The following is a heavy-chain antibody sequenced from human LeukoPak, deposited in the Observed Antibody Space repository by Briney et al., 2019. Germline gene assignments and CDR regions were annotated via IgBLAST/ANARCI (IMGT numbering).Heavy chain of an antibody. CDR1: GFTVSNNY. V-gene: IGHV3-23*01. CDR3: ARDARDGYGGNPFDY. Sequence: GGSLRLSCAASGFTVSNNYMSWVRQAPGKGLEWVSTIRGSGGTTYYADSVKGRFTISRDNSKNTLYLQMNSLRAEDTAVYYCARDARDGYGGNPFDYWGQGTLVTVSS. CDR2: IRGSGGTT. J-gene: IGHJ4*02. D-gene: IGHD4-23*01.